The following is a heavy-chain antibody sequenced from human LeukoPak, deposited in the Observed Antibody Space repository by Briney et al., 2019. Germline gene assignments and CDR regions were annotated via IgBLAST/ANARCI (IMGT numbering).Heavy chain of an antibody. Sequence: GASVKVSCKASGYTFTGYYMHWVRQAPGQGLEWMGWINPNSGGTNYAQMFQGRVTMTGDTSISTAYMELSRLRSDDTAVYYCARGDCSTTSCYFDWFDPWGQGTLVTVSS. CDR1: GYTFTGYY. D-gene: IGHD2-2*01. CDR2: INPNSGGT. CDR3: ARGDCSTTSCYFDWFDP. J-gene: IGHJ5*02. V-gene: IGHV1-2*02.